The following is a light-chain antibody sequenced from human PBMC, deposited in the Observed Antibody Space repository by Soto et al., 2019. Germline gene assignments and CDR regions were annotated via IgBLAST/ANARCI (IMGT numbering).Light chain of an antibody. CDR3: QQYFNWPPYT. V-gene: IGKV3-15*01. CDR1: QYVSSN. CDR2: GAS. Sequence: EIGVTQSPVTLSVSPAERATLSCRASQYVSSNLAWYQQRPGQAPRLLIYGASTRATGIPARFSGSGSGTEFTLTISSLQSEDFAVYYCQQYFNWPPYTFGQGTKLEIK. J-gene: IGKJ2*01.